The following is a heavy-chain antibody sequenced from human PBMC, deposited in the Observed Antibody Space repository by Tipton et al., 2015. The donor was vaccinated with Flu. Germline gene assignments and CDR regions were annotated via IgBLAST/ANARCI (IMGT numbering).Heavy chain of an antibody. CDR1: GGSISSSSYY. D-gene: IGHD2-15*01. J-gene: IGHJ4*02. V-gene: IGHV4-39*01. Sequence: TLSLTCIVSGGSISSSSYYWGWIRQPPGKGLEWIGSIYYSGSTYYNPSLKSRVTISVDTSKNQFSLKLSSVTAADTAVYYCATKEVSYCSGGSCYSYYFDYWGQGTLVIVSS. CDR2: IYYSGST. CDR3: ATKEVSYCSGGSCYSYYFDY.